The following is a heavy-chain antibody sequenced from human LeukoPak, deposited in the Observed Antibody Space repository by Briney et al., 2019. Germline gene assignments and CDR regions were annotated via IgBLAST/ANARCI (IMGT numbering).Heavy chain of an antibody. J-gene: IGHJ4*02. V-gene: IGHV4-30-4*08. CDR3: ARVSLVGGAPDYYFDY. Sequence: SETLSLTCTVSGGSISSGDYYWSWIRQPPGKGLEWIGYIYYSGSTYYNPSLKSRVTISVDTSKNQFSLKLSSVTAADTAVYYCARVSLVGGAPDYYFDYWGQGPLVTVSS. CDR2: IYYSGST. CDR1: GGSISSGDYY. D-gene: IGHD3-10*01.